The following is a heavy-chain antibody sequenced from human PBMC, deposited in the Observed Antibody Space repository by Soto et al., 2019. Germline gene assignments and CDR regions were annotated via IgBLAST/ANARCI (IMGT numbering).Heavy chain of an antibody. V-gene: IGHV1-18*01. CDR2: ISAYNGNT. CDR1: GYTFTSYG. D-gene: IGHD2-15*01. J-gene: IGHJ4*02. CDR3: ARDALYCSGGSCSGD. Sequence: GASVKVSCKASGYTFTSYGISWVRQAPGQGLEWMGWISAYNGNTNYAQKLQGRVTMTTDTSTSTAYMELRSLRSDDTAVYYCARDALYCSGGSCSGDSGQGTRVTVSS.